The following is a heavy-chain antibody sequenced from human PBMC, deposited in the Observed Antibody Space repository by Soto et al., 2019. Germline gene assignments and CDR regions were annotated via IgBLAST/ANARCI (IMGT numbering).Heavy chain of an antibody. CDR1: GYTFIRYY. Sequence: ASVTVCCKASGYTFIRYYMHWVRQAPGQGLEWMGIINPISGSTNYAQKFQARVTMTRDTSTSTVYMELSSLRSEDTSVYYCARDSDYGGNSDFDYWGQGTLVTVSS. J-gene: IGHJ4*02. D-gene: IGHD4-17*01. CDR2: INPISGST. V-gene: IGHV1-46*03. CDR3: ARDSDYGGNSDFDY.